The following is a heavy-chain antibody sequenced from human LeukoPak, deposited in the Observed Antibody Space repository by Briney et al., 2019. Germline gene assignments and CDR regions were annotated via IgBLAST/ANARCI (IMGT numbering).Heavy chain of an antibody. D-gene: IGHD1-26*01. V-gene: IGHV4-59*12. CDR2: IYYSGST. CDR1: GESISGFY. CDR3: ARDRSPSGTSTGNLDF. J-gene: IGHJ4*02. Sequence: PSETLSLTCTVSGESISGFYWNWIRQPPGKGLEWIGYIYYSGSTNYNPSLKSRVTISVDTSKNQFSLKLTSVTAADTAVYYCARDRSPSGTSTGNLDFWGQGTLVTVSS.